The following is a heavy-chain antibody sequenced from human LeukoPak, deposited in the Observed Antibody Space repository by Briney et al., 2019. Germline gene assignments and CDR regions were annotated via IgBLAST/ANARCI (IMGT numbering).Heavy chain of an antibody. V-gene: IGHV3-23*01. CDR1: GFTFSSYT. J-gene: IGHJ5*02. CDR3: AKAPHAYGNYNWCDP. D-gene: IGHD4-11*01. Sequence: AGGSLRLSCAASGFTFSSYTMSWVRQAPGKGLERVSGISGSGGSTYYADSVKGRFTISRDNSKNTLYLQMNSLRAEDTAVYYCAKAPHAYGNYNWCDPWGQGTLVTVSS. CDR2: ISGSGGST.